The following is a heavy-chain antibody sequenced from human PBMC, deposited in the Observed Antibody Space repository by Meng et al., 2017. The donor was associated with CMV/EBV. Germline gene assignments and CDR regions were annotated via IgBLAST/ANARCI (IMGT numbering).Heavy chain of an antibody. Sequence: SFSGYYWGWLRQPPGKGLEWIGEINHSGSTNYNPSLKSRVTISVDTSKNQFSLKLSSVTAADTAVYYCARKRQGFRGDYVWNWFDPWGQGTLVTVSS. CDR3: ARKRQGFRGDYVWNWFDP. V-gene: IGHV4-34*01. CDR1: SFSGYY. J-gene: IGHJ5*02. CDR2: INHSGST. D-gene: IGHD4-17*01.